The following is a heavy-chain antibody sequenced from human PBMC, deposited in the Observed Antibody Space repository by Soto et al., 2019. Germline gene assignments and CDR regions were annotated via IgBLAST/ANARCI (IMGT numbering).Heavy chain of an antibody. D-gene: IGHD4-17*01. Sequence: GASVKVSCKASGGTFSSYAISWVRQAPGQGLEWMGWISAYNGNTNYAQKLQGRVTMTTDTSTSTAYMELRSLRSDDTAVYYCARAPTVTTFRPYQGYFDYWGQGTLVTVSS. CDR2: ISAYNGNT. V-gene: IGHV1-18*01. CDR1: GGTFSSYA. J-gene: IGHJ4*02. CDR3: ARAPTVTTFRPYQGYFDY.